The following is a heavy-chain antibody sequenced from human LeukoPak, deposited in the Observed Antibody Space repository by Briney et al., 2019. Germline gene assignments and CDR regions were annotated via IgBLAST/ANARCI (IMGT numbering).Heavy chain of an antibody. CDR1: GGSFTGYY. D-gene: IGHD3-10*01. J-gene: IGHJ4*02. V-gene: IGHV4-34*01. CDR2: IYHSGST. CDR3: ASSIGITMVRGVIPFDY. Sequence: SETLSLTCAVYGGSFTGYYWSWIRQPPGKGLEWIGEIYHSGSTNYNPSLKSRVTISVDNSKSQFSLKLGSVTAADTAVYYCASSIGITMVRGVIPFDYWGQGTLVTVSS.